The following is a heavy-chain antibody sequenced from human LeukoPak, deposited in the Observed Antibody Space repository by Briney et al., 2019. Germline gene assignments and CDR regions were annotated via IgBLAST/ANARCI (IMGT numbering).Heavy chain of an antibody. CDR1: GFSFSNYW. J-gene: IGHJ4*02. D-gene: IGHD3-9*01. V-gene: IGHV3-48*04. CDR3: ASARLRYFDWLSSFDY. CDR2: ISSSSSTI. Sequence: GGSLRLSCAASGFSFSNYWMNWVRQAPGKGLEWVSYISSSSSTIYYADSVKGRFTISRDNAKNSLYLQMNSLRAEDTAVYYCASARLRYFDWLSSFDYWGQGTLVTVSS.